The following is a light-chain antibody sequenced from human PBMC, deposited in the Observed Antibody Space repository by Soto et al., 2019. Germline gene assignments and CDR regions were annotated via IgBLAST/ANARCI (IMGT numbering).Light chain of an antibody. J-gene: IGKJ4*01. V-gene: IGKV3-20*01. CDR2: GTA. CDR1: QSGDRAS. Sequence: EIVGTQSPGTLSLSPGERATLSCSARQSGDRASLAWYQKKPVQAPWLVIYGTASTSTGIPARLSGSGYGTNFTLTISRLEHEESAVCECTQYHVPVITFGGGTTV. CDR3: TQYHVPVIT.